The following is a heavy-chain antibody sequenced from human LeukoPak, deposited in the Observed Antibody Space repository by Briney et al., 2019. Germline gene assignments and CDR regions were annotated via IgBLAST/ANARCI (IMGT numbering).Heavy chain of an antibody. CDR2: IYSGGST. V-gene: IGHV3-66*01. D-gene: IGHD3-9*01. Sequence: GGSLRLSCAASGFTVSSNYMSWVRQAPGKGLEWVSVIYSGGSTYYADSVKGRFTISRDNSKNTLYLQMNSLRAEDTAVYYCAKEGVYYDILTGYLAYYYYYMDVWGKGTTVTISS. CDR3: AKEGVYYDILTGYLAYYYYYMDV. J-gene: IGHJ6*03. CDR1: GFTVSSNY.